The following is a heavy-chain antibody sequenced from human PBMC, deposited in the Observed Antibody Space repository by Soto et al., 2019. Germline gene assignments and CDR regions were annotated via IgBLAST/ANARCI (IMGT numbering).Heavy chain of an antibody. CDR2: IYYSGSA. J-gene: IGHJ5*02. CDR3: ARDSSGDWFDP. CDR1: GGSFSGYY. V-gene: IGHV4-34*09. D-gene: IGHD3-3*01. Sequence: TLSVTCAVYGGSFSGYYWSWIRQPPGKGLEWIGYIYYSGSAYYSPSPKSRVTISVDTSKNQFSLKLSSVTAADTAVYYCARDSSGDWFDPWGQGTLVTVSS.